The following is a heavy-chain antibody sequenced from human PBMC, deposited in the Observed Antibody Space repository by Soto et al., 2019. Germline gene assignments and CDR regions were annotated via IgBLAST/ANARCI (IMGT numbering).Heavy chain of an antibody. V-gene: IGHV4-31*03. D-gene: IGHD2-15*01. Sequence: QVQLQESGPGLVKPSQTLSLTCTVSGGSVSSGAYYWSWIRQHPGKGLEWIGYIHYSGSIYFSPSLKSRVTVSVDTSKNQFSLKLSSVTVADTAVYYCARGYCSGGNCSRGAYYGMDVWGQGTTVTVSS. CDR3: ARGYCSGGNCSRGAYYGMDV. J-gene: IGHJ6*02. CDR2: IHYSGSI. CDR1: GGSVSSGAYY.